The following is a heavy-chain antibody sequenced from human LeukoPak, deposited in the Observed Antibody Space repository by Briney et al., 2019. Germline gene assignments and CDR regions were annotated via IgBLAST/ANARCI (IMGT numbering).Heavy chain of an antibody. D-gene: IGHD2-2*01. V-gene: IGHV1-69*05. CDR3: ARVSDDSSTIGAFDI. Sequence: SVKVSCKASGGTFSSYAISWVRQAPGQGLEWMGRIIPIFGTANYAQKFQGRVTVTTDESTSTAYMELSSLRSEDTAVYYCARVSDDSSTIGAFDIWGQGTMVTVSS. CDR2: IIPIFGTA. J-gene: IGHJ3*02. CDR1: GGTFSSYA.